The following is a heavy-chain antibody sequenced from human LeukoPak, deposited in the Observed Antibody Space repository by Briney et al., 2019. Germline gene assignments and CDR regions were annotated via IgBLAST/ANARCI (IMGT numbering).Heavy chain of an antibody. V-gene: IGHV4-59*12. J-gene: IGHJ4*02. Sequence: SETLSLTCTVSGDSISGFYWSWIRQSPGKGLEFIGYIHYSGSTTYNPSLKSRVTISVDTSKNQFSLKLSSVTAADTAVYYCARVVAAATYYFDYWGQGTLVTVSS. CDR1: GDSISGFY. CDR3: ARVVAAATYYFDY. D-gene: IGHD6-13*01. CDR2: IHYSGST.